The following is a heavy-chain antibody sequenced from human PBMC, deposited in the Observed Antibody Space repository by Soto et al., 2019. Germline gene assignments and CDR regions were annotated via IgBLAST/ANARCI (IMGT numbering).Heavy chain of an antibody. J-gene: IGHJ4*02. CDR1: GGSLGTLE. Sequence: QVQLVQSGAEVKKPGSSVKVSCKASGGSLGTLEINWVRQAPGQGLAWMGGIVPIFNTAKFAPKSQGRVSLIADESTPTASTVLTSLPPADTAVYYCAREAARQSRAWHDWGQGTLVTVSA. CDR3: AREAARQSRAWHD. D-gene: IGHD2-2*01. CDR2: IVPIFNTA. V-gene: IGHV1-69*12.